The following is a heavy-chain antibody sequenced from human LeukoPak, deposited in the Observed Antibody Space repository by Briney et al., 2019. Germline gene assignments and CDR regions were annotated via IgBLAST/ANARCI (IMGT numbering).Heavy chain of an antibody. V-gene: IGHV3-53*01. CDR2: IYGGGNT. CDR3: ARVLYGGNFAGY. CDR1: GFTVSSSY. J-gene: IGHJ4*02. Sequence: PGGSLRLSCAASGFTVSSSYMNWVRQAPGKGLEWVSAIYGGGNTYYADSVKGRFTVSRDSSKNTVFLQMSSLRAEDTAVYYCARVLYGGNFAGYWGQGTLVTVSS. D-gene: IGHD4-23*01.